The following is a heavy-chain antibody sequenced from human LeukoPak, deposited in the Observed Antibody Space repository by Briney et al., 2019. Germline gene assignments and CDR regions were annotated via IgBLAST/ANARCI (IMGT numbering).Heavy chain of an antibody. D-gene: IGHD6-19*01. J-gene: IGHJ6*03. CDR2: INPNSGGT. CDR3: ARGVPVSVAGTWFGYYYYYMDV. CDR1: GYTFTNYG. V-gene: IGHV1-2*02. Sequence: ASVKVSCKASGYTFTNYGISWVRQAPGQGLEWMGWINPNSGGTNYAQKFQGRVTMTRDTSISTAYMELSRLRSDDTAVYYCARGVPVSVAGTWFGYYYYYMDVWGKGTTVTISS.